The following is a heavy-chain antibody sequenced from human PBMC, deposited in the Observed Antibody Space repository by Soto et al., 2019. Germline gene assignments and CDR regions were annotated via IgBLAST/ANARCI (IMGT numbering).Heavy chain of an antibody. Sequence: PGGSLRLSCAASGFTFSSYGMHWVRQAPGKGLEWVAVISYDGSNKYYADSVKGRFTISRDNSKNTLYLQMNSLRAEDTAVYYCAKALAHDYDSSGYDYWGQGTLVTVSS. V-gene: IGHV3-30*18. CDR2: ISYDGSNK. CDR1: GFTFSSYG. CDR3: AKALAHDYDSSGYDY. D-gene: IGHD3-22*01. J-gene: IGHJ4*02.